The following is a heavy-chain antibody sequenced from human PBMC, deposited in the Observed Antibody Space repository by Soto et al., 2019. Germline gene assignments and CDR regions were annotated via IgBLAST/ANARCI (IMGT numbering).Heavy chain of an antibody. Sequence: GGALRLPCTGSGFTLSTFSITWGRHAPGKGREWVSAISSSGDNTYYADSVKGRFTMSRDNSKSTLYLQMNSLRGDDTAIYHCAKGRGVLFYFDQWGQGTLVTVSS. V-gene: IGHV3-23*01. J-gene: IGHJ4*02. D-gene: IGHD2-21*01. CDR2: ISSSGDNT. CDR1: GFTLSTFS. CDR3: AKGRGVLFYFDQ.